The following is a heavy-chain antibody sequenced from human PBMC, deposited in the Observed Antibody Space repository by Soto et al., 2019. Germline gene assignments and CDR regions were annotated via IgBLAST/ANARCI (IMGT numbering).Heavy chain of an antibody. J-gene: IGHJ6*03. CDR1: GGAFSSYS. D-gene: IGHD3-16*01. V-gene: IGHV1-69*02. CDR3: ATKGPPTTFYHQISYNQMDV. Sequence: QVQLEQSGAEVKKPGSSVKVSCKASGGAFSSYSINWVRQAPGQGLEWVGRIIPILGVTNYAQKFLDRVTLSADKSTSTAYMELSSLRSDYTAVYYCATKGPPTTFYHQISYNQMDVWGKGATVTVSS. CDR2: IIPILGVT.